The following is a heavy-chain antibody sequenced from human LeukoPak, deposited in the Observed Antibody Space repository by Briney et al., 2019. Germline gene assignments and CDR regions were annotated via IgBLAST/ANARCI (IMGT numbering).Heavy chain of an antibody. CDR3: ARRRLSSRGVGYNWFDP. CDR1: GYTFTSYD. J-gene: IGHJ5*02. CDR2: MNPNSGNT. Sequence: ASVKVSCKASGYTFTSYDINWVRPATGQGLEWMGWMNPNSGNTGYAQKFQGRVTMTRNTSISTAYMELSSLRSEDTAVYYCARRRLSSRGVGYNWFDPWGQGTLVTVSS. D-gene: IGHD6-13*01. V-gene: IGHV1-8*01.